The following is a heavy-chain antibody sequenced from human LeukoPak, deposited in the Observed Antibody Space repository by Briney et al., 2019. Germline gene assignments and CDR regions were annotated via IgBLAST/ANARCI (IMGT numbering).Heavy chain of an antibody. D-gene: IGHD3-16*01. CDR3: ARLIDNGVITTWVWFDP. CDR1: GGSISSYY. Sequence: SGTLSLTCTVSGGSISSYYRSWIRQPPGKGLEWIGDIYYSGSTNYNPSLKSRVTISVDTSNNHFSLKLSSVTAADTAVYYCARLIDNGVITTWVWFDPWGQGTLVTVSS. J-gene: IGHJ5*02. CDR2: IYYSGST. V-gene: IGHV4-59*08.